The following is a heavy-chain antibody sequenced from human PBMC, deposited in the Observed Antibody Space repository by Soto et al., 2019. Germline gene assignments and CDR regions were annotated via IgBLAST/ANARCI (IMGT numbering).Heavy chain of an antibody. J-gene: IGHJ4*02. D-gene: IGHD2-21*01. CDR2: IWHDGSKK. V-gene: IGHV3-33*01. CDR3: ARGDLGGADDFDY. CDR1: EFTFSTYG. Sequence: QVQLVESGGGVVQPGRSLRLSCAASEFTFSTYGMHWVRQAPGKGLEWVAVIWHDGSKKYYADSVKGRFTISRDKSKNPLYLAMNSLTAEGTAVEYCARGDLGGADDFDYWGQGTLVPVSS.